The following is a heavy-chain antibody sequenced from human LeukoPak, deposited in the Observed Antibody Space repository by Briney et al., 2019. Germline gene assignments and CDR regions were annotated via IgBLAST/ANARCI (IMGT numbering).Heavy chain of an antibody. CDR3: AREEGGSDAFDI. J-gene: IGHJ3*02. V-gene: IGHV3-48*03. CDR1: GFTFSSYE. Sequence: PGGSLRLSCAASGFTFSSYEMNWVRQAPGKGLEWVSYISSSGSTIYYADSAKGRFTISRDNAKNSLYLQMNSLRAEDTAVYYCAREEGGSDAFDIWGQGTMVTVSS. D-gene: IGHD1-26*01. CDR2: ISSSGSTI.